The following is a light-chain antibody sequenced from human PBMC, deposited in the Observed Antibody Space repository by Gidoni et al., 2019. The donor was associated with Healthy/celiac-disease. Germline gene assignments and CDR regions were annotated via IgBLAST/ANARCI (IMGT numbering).Light chain of an antibody. CDR1: QSISSW. V-gene: IGKV1-5*03. J-gene: IGKJ1*01. CDR2: KAS. CDR3: QQYNSYPWT. Sequence: QMTQSPSTLSASVGDRVTITCRASQSISSWLSWYQQKPGKAPKLLIYKASSLESGVPSRFSGSGSGTEFTLTISSLQPDDFATYYCQQYNSYPWTFGQGTKVEIK.